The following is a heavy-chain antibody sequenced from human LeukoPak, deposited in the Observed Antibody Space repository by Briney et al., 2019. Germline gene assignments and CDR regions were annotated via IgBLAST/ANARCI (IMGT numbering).Heavy chain of an antibody. CDR2: IKQDGTEK. Sequence: GGSLRLSCVASGFTFSNYWMGWVRQAPGKGLEWVANIKQDGTEKRYVDPVKGRFTISRDNAKNSLYLQMNSLRAEDTAVYYCARAPATNEWRCMDYWGQGTLVTVSS. CDR3: ARAPATNEWRCMDY. D-gene: IGHD2-8*02. J-gene: IGHJ4*02. CDR1: GFTFSNYW. V-gene: IGHV3-7*01.